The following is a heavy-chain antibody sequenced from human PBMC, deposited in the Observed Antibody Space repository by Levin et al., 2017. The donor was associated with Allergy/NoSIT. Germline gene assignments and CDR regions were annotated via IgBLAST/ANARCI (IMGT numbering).Heavy chain of an antibody. CDR3: ARIGSGASRDH. CDR2: MNADGSEK. V-gene: IGHV3-7*01. D-gene: IGHD6-25*01. Sequence: GGSLRLSCAASGFTFSSYGMNWARQAPGKGLEWVASMNADGSEKYYVDPVKGRFTISRDNAKNSLYVQMNSLRAEDTAMYYCARIGSGASRDHWGQGTLVIVSS. J-gene: IGHJ5*02. CDR1: GFTFSSYG.